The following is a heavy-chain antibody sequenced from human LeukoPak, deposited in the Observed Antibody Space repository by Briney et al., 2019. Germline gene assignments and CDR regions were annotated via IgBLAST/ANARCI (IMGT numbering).Heavy chain of an antibody. CDR2: ISYDGSNK. CDR1: GFTFSSYA. J-gene: IGHJ4*02. CDR3: AKDPSAYSGSYYDY. V-gene: IGHV3-30*04. D-gene: IGHD1-26*01. Sequence: GGSLRLSCAASGFTFSSYAMHWVRQAPRKGLEWVAVISYDGSNKYYADSVKGRFTISRDNSKNTLYLQMDSLRAEDTAIYYCAKDPSAYSGSYYDYWGQGTLVTVSS.